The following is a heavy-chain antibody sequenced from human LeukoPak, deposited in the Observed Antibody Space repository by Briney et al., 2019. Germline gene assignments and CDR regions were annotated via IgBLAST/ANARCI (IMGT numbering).Heavy chain of an antibody. CDR2: IYYSGST. CDR3: ARRYCSGGSCYSYYFDY. V-gene: IGHV4-39*01. Sequence: SETLSLTCTVSAGSISSSSYFWGWIRQPPGKGLEWIGSIYYSGSTYCNPSLKSRVTLSVDTSKNQISLKLRSVTAADTAVYYCARRYCSGGSCYSYYFDYWGQGTLVTVSS. CDR1: AGSISSSSYF. J-gene: IGHJ4*02. D-gene: IGHD2-15*01.